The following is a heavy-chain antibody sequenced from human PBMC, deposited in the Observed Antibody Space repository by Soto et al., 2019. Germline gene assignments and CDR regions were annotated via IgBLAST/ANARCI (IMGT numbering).Heavy chain of an antibody. V-gene: IGHV3-23*01. J-gene: IGHJ4*02. D-gene: IGHD1-1*01. CDR1: GFTFSSYA. CDR2: ISGSGGST. Sequence: EVQLLESGGGLVQPGGSLRLSCAASGFTFSSYAMGWVLQAPVKGLEWVSAISGSGGSTYCADSVKGRFTMSRDSSKNTLYLQMNSLRAEDTAVYYCEKGEGTKGKYYFDYWGQGTLVTVSS. CDR3: EKGEGTKGKYYFDY.